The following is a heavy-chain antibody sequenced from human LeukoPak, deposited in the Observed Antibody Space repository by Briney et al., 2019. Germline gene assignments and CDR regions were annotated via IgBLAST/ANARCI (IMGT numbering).Heavy chain of an antibody. J-gene: IGHJ6*03. D-gene: IGHD3-16*01. CDR3: AREVWGWSDYYYYYMDV. V-gene: IGHV4-4*07. Sequence: SETLSLTCTVSGGSISSYYWSWIRQPAGKGLEWIGRIYTSGSTNYNPSLKSRVTMSVDTSENQFSLKLSSVTAADTAVYYCAREVWGWSDYYYYYMDVWGKGTTVTISS. CDR2: IYTSGST. CDR1: GGSISSYY.